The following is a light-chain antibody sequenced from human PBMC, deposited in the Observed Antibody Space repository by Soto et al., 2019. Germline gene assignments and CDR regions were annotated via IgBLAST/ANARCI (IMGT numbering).Light chain of an antibody. CDR1: SGDVGGYNF. CDR3: CYYGGSYPVV. J-gene: IGLJ2*01. Sequence: QSALTQPRSVSGSPGQSVTISCTGTSGDVGGYNFVSWYQQYPGKAPKLMIYDVSQRPSGVPGRFSGSKSGNTASLTISGLPEEEEGDYCCCYYGGSYPVVFGGGTKLTVL. V-gene: IGLV2-11*01. CDR2: DVS.